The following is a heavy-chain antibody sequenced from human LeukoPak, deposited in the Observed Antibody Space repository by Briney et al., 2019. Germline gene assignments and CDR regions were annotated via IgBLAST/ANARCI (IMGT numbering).Heavy chain of an antibody. D-gene: IGHD3-3*01. Sequence: ASVKVSCKASGYTFTSYGISWVRPAPGQGLEWMGWISAYNGNTNYAQKLQGRVTMTTDTSTSTAYMELRSLRSDDTAVYYCARGRSITIFGVVINPLGYWGQGTLVTVSS. CDR1: GYTFTSYG. CDR3: ARGRSITIFGVVINPLGY. J-gene: IGHJ4*02. V-gene: IGHV1-18*01. CDR2: ISAYNGNT.